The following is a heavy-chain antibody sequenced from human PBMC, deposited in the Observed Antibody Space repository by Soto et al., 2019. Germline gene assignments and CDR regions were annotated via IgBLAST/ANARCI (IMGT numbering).Heavy chain of an antibody. V-gene: IGHV4-30-4*01. CDR2: IYYSGST. CDR1: GGSISSGDYY. D-gene: IGHD3-22*01. Sequence: SETLSLTCTVSGGSISSGDYYWSWIRQPPGKGLEWIGYIYYSGSTYYNPSLKSRVTISVDTSKNQFSLKLSSVTAADTAVYYCAIFDYYDSSGPSWGQGTRVTVSS. J-gene: IGHJ5*02. CDR3: AIFDYYDSSGPS.